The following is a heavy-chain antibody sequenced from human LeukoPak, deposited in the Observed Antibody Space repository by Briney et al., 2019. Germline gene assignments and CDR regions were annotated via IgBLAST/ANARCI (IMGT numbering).Heavy chain of an antibody. V-gene: IGHV3-48*02. CDR1: GFTFSSYA. D-gene: IGHD3-3*01. J-gene: IGHJ4*02. CDR3: ASYDFWSGPRTFYFDY. CDR2: ISSSSSTI. Sequence: GGSLRLSCAASGFTFSSYAMNWVRQAPGKGPEWVSYISSSSSTIYYADSVKGRFTISRDNAKNSLYLQMNSLRDEDTAVYYCASYDFWSGPRTFYFDYWGQGTLVTVSS.